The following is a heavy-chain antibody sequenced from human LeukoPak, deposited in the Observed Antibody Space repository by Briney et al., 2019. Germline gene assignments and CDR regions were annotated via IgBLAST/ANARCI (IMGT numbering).Heavy chain of an antibody. D-gene: IGHD3/OR15-3a*01. Sequence: SETLSLTCTVSGGSISSSSYYWGWIRQPPGKGLEWIGSIYYSGSTYYNPSLKSRVTISVDTSKNQFSLKLSSVTAADTAVYYCARHAMDYDAFDIWGQGTMVTVSS. V-gene: IGHV4-39*01. CDR1: GGSISSSSYY. CDR2: IYYSGST. J-gene: IGHJ3*02. CDR3: ARHAMDYDAFDI.